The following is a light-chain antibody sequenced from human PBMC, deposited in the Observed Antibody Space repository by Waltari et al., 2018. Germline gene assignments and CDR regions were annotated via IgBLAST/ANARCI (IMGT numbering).Light chain of an antibody. Sequence: QPALTQPTSVSGPLGRSITISCTGPSRAVGFYNTVSWYQQYPGKVPQLLIYDVSDLPSGVSSRFSGSKSGNTAFLTISGLQADDEADYYCNSYTGSSAWVFGGGTKLTVL. CDR1: SRAVGFYNT. CDR2: DVS. V-gene: IGLV2-14*01. CDR3: NSYTGSSAWV. J-gene: IGLJ3*02.